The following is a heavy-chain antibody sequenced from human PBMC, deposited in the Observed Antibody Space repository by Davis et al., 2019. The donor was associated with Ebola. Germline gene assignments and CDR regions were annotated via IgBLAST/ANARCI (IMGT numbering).Heavy chain of an antibody. CDR1: GFTFSSNS. Sequence: PGGSLRLSCAASGFTFSSNSMNWVRQAPGKGLEWVSYISSSSSTIYYADSVKGRFTISRDNSKNTLYLQMNSLRAEDTAVYYCARDRGYNYGLPDYWGQGTLVTVSS. V-gene: IGHV3-48*01. J-gene: IGHJ4*02. CDR2: ISSSSSTI. CDR3: ARDRGYNYGLPDY. D-gene: IGHD5-18*01.